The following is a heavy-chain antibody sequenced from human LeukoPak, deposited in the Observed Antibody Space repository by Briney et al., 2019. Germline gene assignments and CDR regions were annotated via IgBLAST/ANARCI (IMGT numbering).Heavy chain of an antibody. CDR1: GGSISSSSYY. Sequence: PSETLSLTCTVSGGSISSSSYYWGWIRQPPGKGLEWIGSIYYSGSTYYNPSLKSRVTISVDTSKNQFSLKLSSVTAADTAVYYCARRVRFACWFDPWGQGTLVTVSS. D-gene: IGHD3-10*01. J-gene: IGHJ5*02. CDR2: IYYSGST. V-gene: IGHV4-39*01. CDR3: ARRVRFACWFDP.